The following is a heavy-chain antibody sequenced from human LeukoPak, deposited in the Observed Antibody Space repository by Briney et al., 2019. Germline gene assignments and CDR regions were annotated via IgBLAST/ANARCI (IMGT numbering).Heavy chain of an antibody. D-gene: IGHD3-22*01. CDR3: ARDDYYDSSGYQDY. J-gene: IGHJ4*02. CDR1: GYTFTGYY. V-gene: IGHV1-2*02. Sequence: ASVKVSCKASGYTFTGYYMHWVRQAPGQGLEWMGWINPNSGGTNYAQKFQGRVTMTRDTSTSTVYMELSSLRSEDTAVYYCARDDYYDSSGYQDYWGQGTLVTVSS. CDR2: INPNSGGT.